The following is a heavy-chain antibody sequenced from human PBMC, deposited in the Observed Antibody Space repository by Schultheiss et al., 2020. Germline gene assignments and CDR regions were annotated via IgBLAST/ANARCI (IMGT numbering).Heavy chain of an antibody. Sequence: SVKVSCQASRYTFTKYFTQWVRQGPGQGLEWMGGIIPIFGTANYAQKFQGRVTITADESTSTAYMELSSLRSEDTAVYYCARDWLGDTAMVPWGQGTLVTVSS. CDR1: RYTFTKYF. J-gene: IGHJ5*02. V-gene: IGHV1-69*13. CDR2: IIPIFGTA. CDR3: ARDWLGDTAMVP. D-gene: IGHD5-18*01.